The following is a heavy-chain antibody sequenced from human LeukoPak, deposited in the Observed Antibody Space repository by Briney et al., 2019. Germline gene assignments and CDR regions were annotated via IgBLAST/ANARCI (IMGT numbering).Heavy chain of an antibody. CDR3: ARGRRWLRNSYYFDY. D-gene: IGHD5-24*01. CDR1: GGSFSRYY. Sequence: SQTLSLTCAVDGGSFSRYYWSWIRQPPGKGLEWIGEINHSGSTNYNPSLKSRVTISVDTSKNQFSLKLSSVTAADTAVYYCARGRRWLRNSYYFDYWGQGTLVTVSS. J-gene: IGHJ4*02. V-gene: IGHV4-34*01. CDR2: INHSGST.